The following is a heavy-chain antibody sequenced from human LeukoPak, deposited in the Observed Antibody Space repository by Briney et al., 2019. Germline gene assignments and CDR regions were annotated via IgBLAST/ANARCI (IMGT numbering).Heavy chain of an antibody. V-gene: IGHV4-39*07. CDR1: GGSISSSSYY. CDR3: ARDSSGYALFDY. CDR2: IYYSGST. J-gene: IGHJ4*02. Sequence: SETLSLTCTVSGGSISSSSYYGGWIRQPPGKGLEWIGSIYYSGSTYYNPSLKSRVTISVDTSKNQFSLKLSSVTAADTAVYYCARDSSGYALFDYWGQGTLVTVSS. D-gene: IGHD5-12*01.